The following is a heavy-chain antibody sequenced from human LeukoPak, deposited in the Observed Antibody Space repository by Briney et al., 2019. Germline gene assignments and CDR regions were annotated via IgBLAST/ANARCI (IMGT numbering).Heavy chain of an antibody. CDR1: GYRFSSSG. V-gene: IGHV1-2*02. CDR3: ARDFWGAHTFDY. J-gene: IGHJ4*02. Sequence: ASVKVSCKASGYRFSSSGITWVRQAPGQGLEWMGWINPNSGGTNYAQKFQGRVTMTRDTSISTAYMELSRLRSDDTAVYYCARDFWGAHTFDYWGQGTLVTVSS. D-gene: IGHD7-27*01. CDR2: INPNSGGT.